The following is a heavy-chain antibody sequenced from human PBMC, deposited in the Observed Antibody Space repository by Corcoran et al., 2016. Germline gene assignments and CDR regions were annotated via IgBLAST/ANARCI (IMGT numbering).Heavy chain of an antibody. V-gene: IGHV4-39*07. CDR2: IYYSGST. CDR3: ARVNPPVDY. J-gene: IGHJ4*02. CDR1: GGSISSSSYY. Sequence: QLQLQESGPGLVKPSETLSLTCTVSGGSISSSSYYWGWIRQPPGKGLEWIGSIYYSGSTYYTPSLMSRVTISVDTSKNQFSLKLSSVTAADTAVYDWARVNPPVDYWGQGTLVTVSS.